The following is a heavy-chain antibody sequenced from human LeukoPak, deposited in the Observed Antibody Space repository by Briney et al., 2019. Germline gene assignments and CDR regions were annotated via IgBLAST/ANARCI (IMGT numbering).Heavy chain of an antibody. CDR1: GGSISSYY. CDR3: ARGTKYSSIYYFDY. CDR2: IYTSGST. Sequence: SETLPLTCTVSGGSISSYYWSWIRQPAGKGLEWIGRIYTSGSTNYNPSLKSRVTMSVDTSKNQFSLKLSSVTAADTAVYYCARGTKYSSIYYFDYWGQGTLVTVSS. V-gene: IGHV4-4*07. D-gene: IGHD6-13*01. J-gene: IGHJ4*02.